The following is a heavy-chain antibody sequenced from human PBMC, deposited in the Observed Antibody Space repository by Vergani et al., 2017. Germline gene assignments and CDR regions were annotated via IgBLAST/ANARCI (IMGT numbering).Heavy chain of an antibody. J-gene: IGHJ1*01. CDR2: IYTSGGT. CDR3: TRHGRSGWAGYFQH. V-gene: IGHV4-61*02. CDR1: GGSISSGTYY. Sequence: QVQLQESGPGLVKPSQTLSLTCTVSGGSISSGTYYWSWIRQPAGKGLEWIGRIYTSGGTNYNPSLKSRLTMSVDTSRNQFSLNLTSVTAADTAVYYCTRHGRSGWAGYFQHWGQGTLVTASS. D-gene: IGHD6-19*01.